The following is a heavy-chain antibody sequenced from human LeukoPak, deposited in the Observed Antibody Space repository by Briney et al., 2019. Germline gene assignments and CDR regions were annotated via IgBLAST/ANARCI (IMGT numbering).Heavy chain of an antibody. J-gene: IGHJ4*02. Sequence: GGSLRLSCAASGFTFSSYSMNWVRQAPGKGLEWVSSISSSSSYIYYADSVKGRFTISRDNAKNSLYLQMNSLRAEDTAVYYCARDSRQWLVQDYWGQGTLVTVSS. D-gene: IGHD6-19*01. CDR2: ISSSSSYI. CDR3: ARDSRQWLVQDY. CDR1: GFTFSSYS. V-gene: IGHV3-21*01.